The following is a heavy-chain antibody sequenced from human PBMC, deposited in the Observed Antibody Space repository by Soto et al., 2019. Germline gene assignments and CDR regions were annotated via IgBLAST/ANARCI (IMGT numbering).Heavy chain of an antibody. V-gene: IGHV3-23*01. D-gene: IGHD1-1*01. J-gene: IGHJ4*02. Sequence: GGSLRLSCAASGFTFISHAMNWVRQAPRKGLEWVSDINGGGGITNYADSVKGRFTVSRDNSKNTLYLQLESLRAEDTAIYYCVKRSRDGHNSPLDYWGQGTLVTVSS. CDR2: INGGGGIT. CDR3: VKRSRDGHNSPLDY. CDR1: GFTFISHA.